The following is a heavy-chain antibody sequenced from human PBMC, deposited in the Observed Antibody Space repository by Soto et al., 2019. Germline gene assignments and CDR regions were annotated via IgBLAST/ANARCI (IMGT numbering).Heavy chain of an antibody. Sequence: GGSLRLSRAASGFTFDDYGMSWVRQAPGKGLEWVSGINWNGGSTGYADSVKGRFTISRDNAKNSLYLQMNSLRAEDTALYHCAREGGGYFDWLSHGWFDPWGQGTLVTVSS. J-gene: IGHJ5*02. D-gene: IGHD3-9*01. CDR2: INWNGGST. CDR1: GFTFDDYG. CDR3: AREGGGYFDWLSHGWFDP. V-gene: IGHV3-20*01.